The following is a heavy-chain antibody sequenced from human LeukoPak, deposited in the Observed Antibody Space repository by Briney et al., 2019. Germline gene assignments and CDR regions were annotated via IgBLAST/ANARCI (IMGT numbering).Heavy chain of an antibody. CDR3: ARESPYCSSTSCYKGFDP. V-gene: IGHV3-33*01. CDR1: GFTLSSYG. Sequence: GRSLRLSCAASGFTLSSYGMHWVRQAPGKGLEWVAVIWYDGSNKYYADSVKGRFTISRDNSKNTLYLQMNSLRAEDTAVYYRARESPYCSSTSCYKGFDPWGQGTLVTVSS. D-gene: IGHD2-2*02. CDR2: IWYDGSNK. J-gene: IGHJ5*02.